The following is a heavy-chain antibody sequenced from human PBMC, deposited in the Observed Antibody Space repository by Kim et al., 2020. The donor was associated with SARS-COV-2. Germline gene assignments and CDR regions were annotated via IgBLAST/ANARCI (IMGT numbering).Heavy chain of an antibody. D-gene: IGHD3-16*02. V-gene: IGHV4-4*07. CDR2: IYTSGRT. CDR1: GDSLSSDY. Sequence: SETLSLTCTVSGDSLSSDYWSWNRQPAGKGLEWIGRIYTSGRTNYNPSLQSRVTMSVDMSKNQFSLKLSSVTAADTAVYYCANALGHWGQGTLATGSS. CDR3: ANALGH. J-gene: IGHJ4*02.